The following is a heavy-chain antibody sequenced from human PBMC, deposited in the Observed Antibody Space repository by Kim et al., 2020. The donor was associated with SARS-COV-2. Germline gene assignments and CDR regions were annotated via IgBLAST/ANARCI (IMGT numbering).Heavy chain of an antibody. J-gene: IGHJ4*02. V-gene: IGHV2-70*01. Sequence: YSTSLKTRLTISKDTSKNQVVLTMTNMDPVDTATYYCARALWFGGYYFDYWGQGTLVTVSS. CDR3: ARALWFGGYYFDY. D-gene: IGHD3-10*01.